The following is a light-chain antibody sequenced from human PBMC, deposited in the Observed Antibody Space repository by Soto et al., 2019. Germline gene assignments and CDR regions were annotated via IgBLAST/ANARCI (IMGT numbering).Light chain of an antibody. V-gene: IGKV3-11*01. J-gene: IGKJ3*01. Sequence: EIVLTQSPSNMSLSPGERATLSCRASQYIGNFLAWYQHKPGQAPRLLIYDASKRATGIPARFSGSGSGTDFTLTISSLEPADFAVYYCQQRNTWPPLFAFGPGTRVDIK. CDR3: QQRNTWPPLFA. CDR1: QYIGNF. CDR2: DAS.